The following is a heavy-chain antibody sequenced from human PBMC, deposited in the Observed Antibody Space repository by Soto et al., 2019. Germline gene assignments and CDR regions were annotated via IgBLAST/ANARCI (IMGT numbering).Heavy chain of an antibody. CDR2: ISAYNGNT. CDR1: GYTFTSYG. D-gene: IGHD2-21*02. V-gene: IGHV1-18*01. Sequence: QVQLVQSGAEVKKPGASVKVSCKASGYTFTSYGISWVRQAPGQGLEWVGWISAYNGNTNNAQKLKGRVTMTTDTSTSTAYMELRSLRSDDTAVHYCAFFAGPVVTPVRAFDIWGQGTMVTVSS. CDR3: AFFAGPVVTPVRAFDI. J-gene: IGHJ3*02.